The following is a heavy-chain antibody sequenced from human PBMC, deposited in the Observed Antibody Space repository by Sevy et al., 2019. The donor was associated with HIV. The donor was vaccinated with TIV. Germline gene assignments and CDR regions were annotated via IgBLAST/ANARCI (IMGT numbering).Heavy chain of an antibody. V-gene: IGHV3-11*01. CDR2: ISGSGDTI. D-gene: IGHD3-16*01. CDR3: ARDHVKDGELGDYYYYGMDV. CDR1: GFTFGDYY. J-gene: IGHJ6*02. Sequence: GGSLRLSCAASGFTFGDYYMNWIRQAPGKGLQWISYISGSGDTIYYADSVKGRFTISRDNAKNSLYLQMNSLRAEDTAVYYCARDHVKDGELGDYYYYGMDVWGRGTTVTVSS.